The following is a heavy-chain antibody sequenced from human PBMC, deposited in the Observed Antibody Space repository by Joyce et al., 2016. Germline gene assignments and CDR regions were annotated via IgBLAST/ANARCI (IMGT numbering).Heavy chain of an antibody. J-gene: IGHJ3*01. CDR1: GFIFSNVW. D-gene: IGHD3-16*01. CDR2: INEDGSLK. CDR3: YSGGYDF. Sequence: QLVESGGTLVQPGESLRLSCAAHGFIFSNVWMGWVRQAPGKGLEWLANINEDGSLKNYIDSVRGRFTISRDNAKKSVSLQMTSLRVEDTGLYYCYSGGYDFWGQGTMVIVSS. V-gene: IGHV3-7*05.